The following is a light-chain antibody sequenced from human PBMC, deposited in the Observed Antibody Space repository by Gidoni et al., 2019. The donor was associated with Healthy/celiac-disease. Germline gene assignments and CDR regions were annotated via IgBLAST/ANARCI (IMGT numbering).Light chain of an antibody. CDR1: QSVSSY. CDR3: QQRSNWPPGVT. J-gene: IGKJ4*01. Sequence: EIVLTQSPATLSLSPGERAPLSCRASQSVSSYLAWYQQKPGQAPRLLIYDASNRATGIPARFSGSGSGTDFTLTISSLEPEDFAVYYCQQRSNWPPGVTFXGXTKVXIK. CDR2: DAS. V-gene: IGKV3-11*01.